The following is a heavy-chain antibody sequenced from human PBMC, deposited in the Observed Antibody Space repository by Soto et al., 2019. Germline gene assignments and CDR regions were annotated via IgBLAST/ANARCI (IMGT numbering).Heavy chain of an antibody. CDR3: AIRDGYNFGAFDI. Sequence: AGGSLRLSCAASGFTFSSYGMHWVRQAPGKGLEWVAVIWYDGSNKYYADSVKGRFTISRDNSKNTLYLQMNSLRAEDTAVYYCAIRDGYNFGAFDIWGQGTMVTVSS. J-gene: IGHJ3*02. CDR2: IWYDGSNK. D-gene: IGHD5-12*01. CDR1: GFTFSSYG. V-gene: IGHV3-33*01.